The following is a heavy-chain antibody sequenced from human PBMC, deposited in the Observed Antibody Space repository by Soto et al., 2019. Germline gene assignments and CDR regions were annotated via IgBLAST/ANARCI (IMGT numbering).Heavy chain of an antibody. Sequence: QITLKESGPTLVKPTQTLTLTCTFSGFSLSTSGVGVGWIRQPPGKALEWLALIYWDDDKRYSPSLKSRLTIPKDTPQTQVVPTMTNLDPVDTATYYCAHDLLGCGDYGEYNWFDPWGQGTLVTVSS. V-gene: IGHV2-5*02. D-gene: IGHD4-17*01. CDR2: IYWDDDK. CDR3: AHDLLGCGDYGEYNWFDP. J-gene: IGHJ5*02. CDR1: GFSLSTSGVG.